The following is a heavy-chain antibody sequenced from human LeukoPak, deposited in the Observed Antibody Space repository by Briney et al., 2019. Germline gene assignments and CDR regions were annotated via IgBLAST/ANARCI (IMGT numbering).Heavy chain of an antibody. J-gene: IGHJ4*02. CDR2: ISYDGSNK. V-gene: IGHV3-30-3*01. Sequence: GGSLRLSCETSGFTFSKHALNWVRQAPGKGLEWVAVISYDGSNKYYADSVKGRFTISRDNSKNTLYLQMNSLRAEDTAVYYCARGGEFYGDYDGFDYWGQGTLATVSS. D-gene: IGHD4-17*01. CDR3: ARGGEFYGDYDGFDY. CDR1: GFTFSKHA.